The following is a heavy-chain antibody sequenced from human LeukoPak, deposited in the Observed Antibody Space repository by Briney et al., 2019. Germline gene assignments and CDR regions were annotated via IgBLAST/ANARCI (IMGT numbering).Heavy chain of an antibody. Sequence: ASVKVSCKASGYTFTSYTMHWVRQAPGQRLEWMGWINAGNGNTKYSQKFQGGVTITRDTSATTAYMELSSLRSEDTAVYYCARGVGYYDSSGYPYWGQGTLVTVSS. V-gene: IGHV1-3*01. J-gene: IGHJ4*02. CDR2: INAGNGNT. CDR1: GYTFTSYT. CDR3: ARGVGYYDSSGYPY. D-gene: IGHD3-22*01.